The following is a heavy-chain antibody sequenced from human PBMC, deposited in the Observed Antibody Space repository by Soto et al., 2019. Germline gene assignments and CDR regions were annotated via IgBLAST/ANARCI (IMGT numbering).Heavy chain of an antibody. CDR3: ARLGDYYPAFDY. J-gene: IGHJ4*02. V-gene: IGHV4-61*08. Sequence: PSETLSLTCAVSGGSIRRGGYSWSCFRQPPGKGLEWIGYIYYTGTTNYYPSLKSRATISVDTSRNQFSLNLSSVTAADTAVYYCARLGDYYPAFDYWGQGTLVTVS. CDR1: GGSIRRGGYS. CDR2: IYYTGTT. D-gene: IGHD3-22*01.